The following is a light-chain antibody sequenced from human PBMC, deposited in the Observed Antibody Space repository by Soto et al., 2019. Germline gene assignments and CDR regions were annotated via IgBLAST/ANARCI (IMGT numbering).Light chain of an antibody. CDR3: CSYAGSGIVV. CDR1: SSDVGNYNL. CDR2: EVT. J-gene: IGLJ2*01. Sequence: QSAMTQPASVSGSPGLSITISCTGTSSDVGNYNLVSWYQQHPGKVPKVMIYEVTKRPSGVSNRFSGSKSGNTASLTISGLQAEDEADYYCCSYAGSGIVVFGGGTKLTVL. V-gene: IGLV2-23*02.